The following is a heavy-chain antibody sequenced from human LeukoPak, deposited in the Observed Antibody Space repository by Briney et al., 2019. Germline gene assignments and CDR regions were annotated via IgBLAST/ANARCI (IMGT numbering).Heavy chain of an antibody. Sequence: PGGSLRLSCATSGFTLSSYAMHWVRQAPPQGLDSVAVISYDGSNKYYADSVKGRFTISRDNSKNTLYLQMNSLRADDTAVYYCAREYCSSTSCYAPDYWGQGTLVTVSS. V-gene: IGHV3-30-3*01. CDR2: ISYDGSNK. J-gene: IGHJ4*02. CDR3: AREYCSSTSCYAPDY. D-gene: IGHD2-2*01. CDR1: GFTLSSYA.